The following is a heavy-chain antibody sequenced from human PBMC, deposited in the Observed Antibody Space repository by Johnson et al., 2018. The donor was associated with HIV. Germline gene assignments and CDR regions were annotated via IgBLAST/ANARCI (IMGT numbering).Heavy chain of an antibody. D-gene: IGHD3-22*01. J-gene: IGHJ3*02. V-gene: IGHV3-30*02. CDR2: IRYDGTNK. Sequence: QVQLMESGGGVVQPGRSLRLFCAASGFTFNTYTMHWVRQAPGKGLEWVAFIRYDGTNKYYADSVKGRFTISRDNSKNTLYLQMNSLRAEDTAVYYCARVGIYYDSIEDAFDIWGQGTMVTVSS. CDR1: GFTFNTYT. CDR3: ARVGIYYDSIEDAFDI.